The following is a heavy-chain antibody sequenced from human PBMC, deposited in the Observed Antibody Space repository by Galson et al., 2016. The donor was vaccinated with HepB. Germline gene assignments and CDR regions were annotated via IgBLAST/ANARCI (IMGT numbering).Heavy chain of an antibody. V-gene: IGHV3-33*06. CDR1: GFTFSNYG. Sequence: SLRLSCAASGFTFSNYGMHWVRQAPGKGLEWVAVIWFDGNKKYYGDSVKGRFTISRDNSKDTLYLQMNGLRAEDTAVYYCAKLLELYRLGLYDYYGMDVWGKGTAVTVSS. CDR2: IWFDGNKK. J-gene: IGHJ6*04. D-gene: IGHD2-8*02. CDR3: AKLLELYRLGLYDYYGMDV.